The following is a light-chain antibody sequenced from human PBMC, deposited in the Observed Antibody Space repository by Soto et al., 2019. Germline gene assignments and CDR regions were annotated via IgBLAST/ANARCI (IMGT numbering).Light chain of an antibody. CDR1: QSVSSPY. J-gene: IGKJ2*01. Sequence: EIVLTQSPGTLSLSPGARATLSCRASQSVSSPYLAWYQQKPGQAPRLLIYGASSRATGIPDRFSGSGSGTDFTLTISRLEPEDFAVYYCQQYGTSPYTFGQGTKLEIK. V-gene: IGKV3-20*01. CDR3: QQYGTSPYT. CDR2: GAS.